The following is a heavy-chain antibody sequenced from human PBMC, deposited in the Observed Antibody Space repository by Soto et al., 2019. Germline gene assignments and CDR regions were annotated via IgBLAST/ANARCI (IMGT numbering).Heavy chain of an antibody. J-gene: IGHJ6*01. D-gene: IGHD6-6*01. CDR1: GFTFSSYG. V-gene: IGHV3-30*03. Sequence: QVQVVESGGGVVQPGRSLRLSCAASGFTFSSYGMHWVRQAPGKGLEWVAVISEDGINDYYADSVRGRFAISRDNSKNMLYLQVNSLRAEDTAIYYCARPRRQIYYFYGRDVWGQGTTVIVSS. CDR2: ISEDGIND. CDR3: ARPRRQIYYFYGRDV.